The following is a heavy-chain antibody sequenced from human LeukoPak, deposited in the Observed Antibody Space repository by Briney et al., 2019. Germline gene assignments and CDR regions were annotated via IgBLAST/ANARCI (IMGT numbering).Heavy chain of an antibody. CDR1: GFTFSSYW. D-gene: IGHD5-18*01. V-gene: IGHV3-7*03. Sequence: GGSLRLSCAASGFTFSSYWMSWVRQAPGKGLEWVANIKQDGSEKYYVDSVKGRFTISRDNAKNSLYLLMNSLRAEDTAVYYCAREGGYSYGLPFDYWGQGTLVTVSS. CDR3: AREGGYSYGLPFDY. J-gene: IGHJ4*02. CDR2: IKQDGSEK.